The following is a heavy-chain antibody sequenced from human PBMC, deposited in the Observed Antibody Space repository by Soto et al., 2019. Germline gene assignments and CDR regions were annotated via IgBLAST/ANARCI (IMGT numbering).Heavy chain of an antibody. CDR1: VSTADDYT. CDR3: ARDGIAVAQTGGENWFDP. V-gene: IGHV3-43*01. J-gene: IGHJ5*02. Sequence: GGTLILSCAASVSTADDYTMHWFRQGRVRGLEWVSLISWDGGSTYYAVSVKSRITINPDTSKNQFSLQLNSVTPEDTAVYYCARDGIAVAQTGGENWFDPWGQGTLVTVSS. D-gene: IGHD6-19*01. CDR2: ISWDGGST.